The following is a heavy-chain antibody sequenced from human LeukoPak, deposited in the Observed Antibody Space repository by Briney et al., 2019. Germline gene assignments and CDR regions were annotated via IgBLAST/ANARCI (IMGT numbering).Heavy chain of an antibody. CDR2: IKQDGSEK. J-gene: IGHJ6*03. Sequence: GGSLRLSCAASGFTFSSYWMSWVRQAPGKGLEWVANIKQDGSEKYYVDSVKGRFTISRDNAKNSLYLQMNSLRAEDTAVYYCARDIVATIFYYYYYMDVWGKGTTVTISS. V-gene: IGHV3-7*01. D-gene: IGHD5-12*01. CDR3: ARDIVATIFYYYYYMDV. CDR1: GFTFSSYW.